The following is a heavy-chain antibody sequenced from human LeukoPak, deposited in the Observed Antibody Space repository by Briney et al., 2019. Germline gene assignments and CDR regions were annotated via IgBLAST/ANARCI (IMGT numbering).Heavy chain of an antibody. CDR3: ASSSWYIPDY. J-gene: IGHJ4*02. CDR1: GGTFSSYA. D-gene: IGHD6-13*01. CDR2: IIPIFGTA. V-gene: IGHV1-69*06. Sequence: GASVKVSCKASGGTFSSYAISWVRQAPGQGLEWMGGIIPIFGTANYAQKFQGRVTITADKSTSTAYMELSSLRTEDTAVYYCASSSWYIPDYWGQGTLVTVSS.